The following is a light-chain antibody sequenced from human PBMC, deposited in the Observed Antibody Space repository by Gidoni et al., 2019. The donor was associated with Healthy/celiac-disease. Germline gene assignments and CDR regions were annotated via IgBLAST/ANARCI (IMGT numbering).Light chain of an antibody. V-gene: IGLV3-1*01. J-gene: IGLJ2*01. CDR2: QDS. CDR3: QAWDSSTAV. Sequence: YELTQPPAVSVSPGQTASIPCSGDKLGDKYACWYQQKPGQSPVLVIYQDSKRPSGIPERFSGSNSGNTATLTISGTQAMDEADYYCQAWDSSTAVFGGGPTLPVL. CDR1: KLGDKY.